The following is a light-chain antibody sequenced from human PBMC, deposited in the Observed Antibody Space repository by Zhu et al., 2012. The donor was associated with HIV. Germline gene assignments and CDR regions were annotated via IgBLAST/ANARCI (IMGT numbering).Light chain of an antibody. J-gene: IGKJ4*01. V-gene: IGKV1-9*01. CDR3: QHLTLYPT. CDR1: QGISNH. CDR2: GAS. Sequence: DIQLTQSPSFLSASVGDRVTTTCRASQGISNHLAWYHQKPGKAPKLLIYGASVLQSGVPSRFSGSGSGTEFTLTISSLQPEDFATYFCQHLTLYPTFGGGSKVDIK.